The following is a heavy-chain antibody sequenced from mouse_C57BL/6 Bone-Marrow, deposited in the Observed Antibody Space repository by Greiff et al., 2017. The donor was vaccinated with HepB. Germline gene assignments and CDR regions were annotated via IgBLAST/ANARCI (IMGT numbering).Heavy chain of an antibody. CDR1: GYTFTSYW. J-gene: IGHJ3*01. CDR2: IHPNSGST. D-gene: IGHD1-1*01. V-gene: IGHV1-64*01. CDR3: AKGITTVVATSKFAY. Sequence: VQLQQPGAELVKPGASVKLSCKASGYTFTSYWMHWVKQRPGQGLEWIGMIHPNSGSTNYNEKFKSKATLTVDKSSSTAYMQLSSLTSEDSAVYYCAKGITTVVATSKFAYWGQGTLVTVSA.